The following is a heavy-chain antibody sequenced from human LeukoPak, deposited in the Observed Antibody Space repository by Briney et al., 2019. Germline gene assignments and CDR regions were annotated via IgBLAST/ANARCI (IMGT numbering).Heavy chain of an antibody. J-gene: IGHJ6*02. Sequence: GGSLRLSCAASGFIFRTYWMHWVRQAPGKGLVWVSRISSDGTYTSYADSVKGRFTISRDNSKNTLYLQMNSLRAEDTAVYYCAKGRYFDWLSFMDVWGQGTTVTVSS. CDR3: AKGRYFDWLSFMDV. V-gene: IGHV3-74*01. CDR1: GFIFRTYW. D-gene: IGHD3-9*01. CDR2: ISSDGTYT.